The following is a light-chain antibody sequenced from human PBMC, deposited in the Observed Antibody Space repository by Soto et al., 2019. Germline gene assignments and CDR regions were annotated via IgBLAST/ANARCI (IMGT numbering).Light chain of an antibody. CDR1: QTIGSS. CDR2: DAS. Sequence: DIQMTQSPSTLSASVGDRVTITCRASQTIGSSLAWYQHKPGKAPKLLIFDASTLQTGVPSRFSGSGFGTEFTLTISKLQPDDFATYYFHQHNDYSAVTFGQGTKLEIK. CDR3: HQHNDYSAVT. V-gene: IGKV1-5*01. J-gene: IGKJ2*01.